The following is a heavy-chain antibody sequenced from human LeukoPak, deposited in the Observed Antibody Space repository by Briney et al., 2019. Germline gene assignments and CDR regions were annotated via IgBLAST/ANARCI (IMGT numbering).Heavy chain of an antibody. CDR1: GGSFSGYY. V-gene: IGHV4-34*01. CDR3: ARGLGYYYYMDV. Sequence: KPSETLSLTCAVYGGSFSGYYWSWTRQPPGKGLEWIGEINHSGSTNYNPSLKSRVTIPVDTSKNQFSRKLSSVTAADTAVYYCARGLGYYYYMDVWGKGTTVTVSS. CDR2: INHSGST. J-gene: IGHJ6*03. D-gene: IGHD7-27*01.